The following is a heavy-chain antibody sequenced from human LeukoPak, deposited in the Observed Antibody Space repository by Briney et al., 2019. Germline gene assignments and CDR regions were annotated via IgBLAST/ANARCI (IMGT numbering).Heavy chain of an antibody. CDR1: GYTFTSYG. CDR3: ARSYDSSGYYYVLSYFDY. D-gene: IGHD3-22*01. V-gene: IGHV1-18*01. Sequence: ASVKVSCKASGYTFTSYGISWVRQAPGQGLEWMGWISAYNGNTNYAQKLQGRVTMTTDTSTSTAYMGLRSLRSDDTAVYYCARSYDSSGYYYVLSYFDYWGQGTLVTVSS. CDR2: ISAYNGNT. J-gene: IGHJ4*02.